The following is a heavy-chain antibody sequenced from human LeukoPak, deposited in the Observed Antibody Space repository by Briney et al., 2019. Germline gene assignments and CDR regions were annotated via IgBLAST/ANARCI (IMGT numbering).Heavy chain of an antibody. CDR1: GFTFSSNA. CDR3: AKDLSYYDFWSGYKLIDY. V-gene: IGHV3-23*01. Sequence: GGSLRLSCAASGFTFSSNAMSWVRQAPGKGLEWVSAISGSGGSTYYADSVKGRFTISRDNSKNTLYLQMNSLRAEDTAVYYCAKDLSYYDFWSGYKLIDYWGQGTLVTVSS. D-gene: IGHD3-3*01. J-gene: IGHJ4*02. CDR2: ISGSGGST.